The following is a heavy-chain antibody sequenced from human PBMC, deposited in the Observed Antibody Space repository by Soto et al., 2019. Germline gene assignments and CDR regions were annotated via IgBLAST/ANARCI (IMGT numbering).Heavy chain of an antibody. V-gene: IGHV4-59*01. J-gene: IGHJ4*02. D-gene: IGHD3-10*01. CDR3: ARANYYGSGAPVDFDY. Sequence: SETLSLTCTVSGGFINSYYWSWIRQPPGQGLEWIGYIYYSGSTNYNPPLKSRVTISVDTSKNQFSLKLSSVTAADTAVYYCARANYYGSGAPVDFDYWGQGTLVTVS. CDR2: IYYSGST. CDR1: GGFINSYY.